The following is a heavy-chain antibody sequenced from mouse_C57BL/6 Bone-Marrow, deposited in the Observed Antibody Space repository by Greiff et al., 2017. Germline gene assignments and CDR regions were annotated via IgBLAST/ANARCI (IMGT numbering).Heavy chain of an antibody. Sequence: QVQLKQPGAELVKPGASVKVSCKASGYTFTSYWMHWVKQRPGQGLEWIGRIHPSDSDTNYNQKFKGKATLTVDKSSSTAYMQLSSLTSEDSAVYYCAIEAYGYDDAMDYWGQGTSVTVSS. J-gene: IGHJ4*01. V-gene: IGHV1-74*01. CDR3: AIEAYGYDDAMDY. CDR1: GYTFTSYW. D-gene: IGHD2-2*01. CDR2: IHPSDSDT.